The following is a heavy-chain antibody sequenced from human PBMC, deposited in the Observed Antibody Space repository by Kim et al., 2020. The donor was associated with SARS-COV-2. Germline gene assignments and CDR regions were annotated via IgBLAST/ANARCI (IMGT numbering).Heavy chain of an antibody. J-gene: IGHJ6*02. CDR1: GYSFTSYW. V-gene: IGHV5-51*01. CDR2: IYPGDSDT. Sequence: GESLKISCKGSGYSFTSYWIGWVRQMPGKGLEWMGIIYPGDSDTRYSPSFQGQVTISADKSISTAYLQWSSLKASDTAMYYCARHGIREGPYNWNWKDYYYGMDVWGQGTTVTVSS. CDR3: ARHGIREGPYNWNWKDYYYGMDV. D-gene: IGHD1-7*01.